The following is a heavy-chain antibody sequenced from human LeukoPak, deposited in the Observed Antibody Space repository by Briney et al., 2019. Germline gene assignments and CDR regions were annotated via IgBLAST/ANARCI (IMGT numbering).Heavy chain of an antibody. CDR1: GGTFSRYA. J-gene: IGHJ4*02. CDR3: ARDRPYTGGWRGFDY. CDR2: IIPMFGIA. Sequence: SVKVSCKASGGTFSRYAISWVRQAPGQGLEWMGGIIPMFGIANYAQKFQGRVTITADESTSTAYMELSSLRSEDTAVYYCARDRPYTGGWRGFDYWGQGTLVTVSS. D-gene: IGHD6-19*01. V-gene: IGHV1-69*13.